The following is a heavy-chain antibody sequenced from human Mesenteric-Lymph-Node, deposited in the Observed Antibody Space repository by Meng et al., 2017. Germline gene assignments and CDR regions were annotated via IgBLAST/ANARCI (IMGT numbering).Heavy chain of an antibody. Sequence: ASVKVSCKTSGYTFTNYYMHWVRQAPGQGLEWMGRIDPNSGGTNDAQQFQDRVTMTWDTSISTAYMELSRLRSDDTAVYYCARDSLYSSGWGLNRNWFDPWGQGILVTVSS. J-gene: IGHJ5*02. V-gene: IGHV1-2*06. CDR3: ARDSLYSSGWGLNRNWFDP. CDR1: GYTFTNYY. CDR2: IDPNSGGT. D-gene: IGHD6-19*01.